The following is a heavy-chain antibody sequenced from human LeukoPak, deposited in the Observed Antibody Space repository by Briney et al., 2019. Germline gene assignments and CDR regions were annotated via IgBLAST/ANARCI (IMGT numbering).Heavy chain of an antibody. Sequence: SETLSLTCAVYGGSLSGYYRSWVRHPPGKGLEWIGEINHSGSTNYNPSLKSRVTISVDTSKNQFSLKLSSVTAADTAVYYCARGPAGIAVAGTGYYFDYWGQGTLVTVSS. CDR1: GGSLSGYY. D-gene: IGHD6-19*01. CDR3: ARGPAGIAVAGTGYYFDY. J-gene: IGHJ4*02. CDR2: INHSGST. V-gene: IGHV4-34*01.